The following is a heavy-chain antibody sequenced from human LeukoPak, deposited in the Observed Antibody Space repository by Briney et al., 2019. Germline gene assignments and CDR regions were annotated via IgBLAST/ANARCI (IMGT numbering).Heavy chain of an antibody. CDR1: GGSISSSSYY. CDR2: IYTSGST. J-gene: IGHJ6*03. D-gene: IGHD6-13*01. CDR3: ARDEEQQLGYYYYYYMDV. Sequence: SETLSLTCTVSGGSISSSSYYWSWIRQPAGKGLEWIGRIYTSGSTNYNPSLKSRVTMSVDTSKNQFSLKLSSVTAADTAVYYCARDEEQQLGYYYYYYMDVWGKGTTVTVSS. V-gene: IGHV4-61*02.